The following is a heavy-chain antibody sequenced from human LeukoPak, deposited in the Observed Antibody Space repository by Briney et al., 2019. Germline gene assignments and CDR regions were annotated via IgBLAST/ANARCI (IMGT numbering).Heavy chain of an antibody. CDR3: ARALYDFWSGYSPFGY. CDR2: INHSGST. Sequence: KSSETLSLTCTVSGGSIGSFFWSWIRQPPGKALEWIGEINHSGSTNYNPSLKSRVTISVDTSKNQFSLKLSSVTAADTAVYYCARALYDFWSGYSPFGYWGQGTLVTVSS. V-gene: IGHV4-34*01. D-gene: IGHD3-3*01. CDR1: GGSIGSFF. J-gene: IGHJ4*02.